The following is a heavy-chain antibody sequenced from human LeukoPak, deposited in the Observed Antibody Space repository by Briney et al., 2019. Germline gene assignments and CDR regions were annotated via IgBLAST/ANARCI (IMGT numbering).Heavy chain of an antibody. V-gene: IGHV1-69*04. Sequence: SVKVSCKASGGTFSSCAISWVRQAPGQGLEWMGRIIPILGIANYAQKFQGRVTITADESTSTAYMELSSLRSEDTAVYYCARDPDNYSRGDYWGQGTLVTVSS. CDR1: GGTFSSCA. CDR3: ARDPDNYSRGDY. D-gene: IGHD4-11*01. CDR2: IIPILGIA. J-gene: IGHJ4*02.